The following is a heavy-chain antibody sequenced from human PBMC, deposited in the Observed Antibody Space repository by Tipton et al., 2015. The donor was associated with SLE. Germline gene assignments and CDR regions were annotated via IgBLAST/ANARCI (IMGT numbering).Heavy chain of an antibody. V-gene: IGHV4-4*07. Sequence: LAYSVSGTSISTYYWGWIRQAPGKGLEWVGCMRRGGRTDYNPSLKSRVAMSVDTSRNQMSLILNSVSLADTAVYYCARDEREASGGFYFASWGQGTLVTVSS. CDR2: MRRGGRT. D-gene: IGHD1-26*01. J-gene: IGHJ4*02. CDR3: ARDEREASGGFYFAS. CDR1: GTSISTYY.